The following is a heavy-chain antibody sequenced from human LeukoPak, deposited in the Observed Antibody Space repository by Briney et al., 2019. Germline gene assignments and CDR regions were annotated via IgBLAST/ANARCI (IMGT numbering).Heavy chain of an antibody. V-gene: IGHV3-23*01. J-gene: IGHJ4*01. CDR1: GFTFSSSA. Sequence: GGSLRLSCAASGFTFSSSAMSWVRQAPGKGLEWVSAISNNGGYTYYADSVQGRFTISRDNSKSTLCLQMNSLRAEDTAVYYCAKAKQLAASPDYWGQGTLVTVSS. D-gene: IGHD6-13*01. CDR3: AKAKQLAASPDY. CDR2: ISNNGGYT.